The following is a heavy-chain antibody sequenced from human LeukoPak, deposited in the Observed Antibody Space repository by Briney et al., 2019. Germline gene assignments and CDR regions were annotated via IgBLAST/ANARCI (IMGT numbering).Heavy chain of an antibody. CDR1: GGSISSSSYY. CDR3: ARAERYSSGYFDY. D-gene: IGHD6-19*01. Sequence: KPSETLSLTCTVSGGSISSSSYYWGWIRQPPGKGLGWIGSIYYSGSTYYNPSLKSRVTISVDTSKNQFSLKLSSVTAADTAVYYCARAERYSSGYFDYWGQGTLVTVSS. CDR2: IYYSGST. J-gene: IGHJ4*02. V-gene: IGHV4-39*01.